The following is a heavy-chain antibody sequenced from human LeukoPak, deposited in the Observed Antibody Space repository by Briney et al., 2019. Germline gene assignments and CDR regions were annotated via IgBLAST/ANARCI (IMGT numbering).Heavy chain of an antibody. CDR1: GYTFTGYY. CDR3: ARTLSRRITMVRGVIIAGY. D-gene: IGHD3-10*01. J-gene: IGHJ4*02. V-gene: IGHV1-2*02. CDR2: INPNSGGT. Sequence: ASVKVSCKASGYTFTGYYMHWVRQAPGQGLEWMGWINPNSGGTNYAQKFQGRVTMTRDTSISTAYMELSSLRSEDTAVYYCARTLSRRITMVRGVIIAGYWGQGTLVTVSS.